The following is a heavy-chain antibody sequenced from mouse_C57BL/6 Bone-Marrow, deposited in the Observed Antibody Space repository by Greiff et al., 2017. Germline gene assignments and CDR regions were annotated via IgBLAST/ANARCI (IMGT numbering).Heavy chain of an antibody. CDR2: ISNGGGST. D-gene: IGHD2-5*01. J-gene: IGHJ4*01. CDR3: ARHEEVNYSNYEAMDD. CDR1: GFTFSDYY. V-gene: IGHV5-12*01. Sequence: EVKLVESGGGLVQPGGSLKLSCAASGFTFSDYYMYWVRQTPEKRLEWVAYISNGGGSTYYPDTVKGRFTISRDNAKNTLYLQMSRLKSEDTAMYYCARHEEVNYSNYEAMDDWGQGTSVTVSS.